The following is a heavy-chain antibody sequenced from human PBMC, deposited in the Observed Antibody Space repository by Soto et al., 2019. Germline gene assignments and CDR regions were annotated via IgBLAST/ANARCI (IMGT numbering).Heavy chain of an antibody. CDR2: IYYSGST. CDR1: GGSISSYY. J-gene: IGHJ4*02. D-gene: IGHD3-16*01. CDR3: AREKSYDYVWGGYYFDY. Sequence: QVQLQESGPGLVKPSETLSLTCTVSGGSISSYYWSWIQQPPGKGLEWIGYIYYSGSTNYNPSLKSRVTISVDTSKNQFSLKLSSVTAADTAVYYCAREKSYDYVWGGYYFDYWGQGTLVTVSS. V-gene: IGHV4-59*01.